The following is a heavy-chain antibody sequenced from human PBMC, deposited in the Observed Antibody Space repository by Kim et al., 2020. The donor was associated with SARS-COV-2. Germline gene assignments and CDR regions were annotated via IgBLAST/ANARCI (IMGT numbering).Heavy chain of an antibody. CDR2: IIPVLQTS. CDR3: AKLGSITMIQGDDWYFDL. CDR1: GATFISSG. D-gene: IGHD3-10*01. J-gene: IGHJ2*01. V-gene: IGHV1-69*13. Sequence: SVKVSCRTSGATFISSGFTWVRQAPGQGLEWMGGIIPVLQTSTYAQKFQGRVTITADESTSAVYLELSSLRSEDTAMYYCAKLGSITMIQGDDWYFDLGGRGAPVTVYS.